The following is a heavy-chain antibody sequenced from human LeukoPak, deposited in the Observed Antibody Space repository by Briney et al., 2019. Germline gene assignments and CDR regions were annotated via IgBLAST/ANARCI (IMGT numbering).Heavy chain of an antibody. Sequence: ASVKVSCKASGYTFTSYGISCVRQAPGRGLEWMGWISAYNGNTNYAQKLQGRVTMTTDTSTSTAYMELRSLRSDDTAVYYCASGQEGVVVPGHAFDIWGQGTMVTVSS. CDR2: ISAYNGNT. CDR3: ASGQEGVVVPGHAFDI. D-gene: IGHD2-2*01. CDR1: GYTFTSYG. V-gene: IGHV1-18*01. J-gene: IGHJ3*02.